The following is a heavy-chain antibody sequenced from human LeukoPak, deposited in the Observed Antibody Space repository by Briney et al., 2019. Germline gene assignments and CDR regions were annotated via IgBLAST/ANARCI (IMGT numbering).Heavy chain of an antibody. Sequence: GGSLRLSCAASGFTFSSYAMHWVRQAPGKGLEWVAVISYDGSNKYYADSVKGRFTISRDNSKNTLYLQMNSLRAEDTAVYYCARDSRVTYAVAGTIWFDPWGQGTLVTVSS. J-gene: IGHJ5*02. V-gene: IGHV3-30-3*01. CDR2: ISYDGSNK. D-gene: IGHD6-19*01. CDR1: GFTFSSYA. CDR3: ARDSRVTYAVAGTIWFDP.